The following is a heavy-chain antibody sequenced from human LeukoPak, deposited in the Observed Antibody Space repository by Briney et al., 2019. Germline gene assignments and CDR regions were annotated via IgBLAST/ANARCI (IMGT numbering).Heavy chain of an antibody. CDR1: FTLRDLL. CDR2: QKQDGSEK. CDR3: ARDEWLPYYYYGMDV. V-gene: IGHV3-7*01. Sequence: GGAPRLLCCRRGFTLRDLLKGGVRQAPGEGAGGGAHQKQDGSEKYYVDSVKGRFTISRDNAKNSLYLQMNSLRAEDTAVYYCARDEWLPYYYYGMDVWGQGTTVTVSS. J-gene: IGHJ6*02. D-gene: IGHD6-19*01.